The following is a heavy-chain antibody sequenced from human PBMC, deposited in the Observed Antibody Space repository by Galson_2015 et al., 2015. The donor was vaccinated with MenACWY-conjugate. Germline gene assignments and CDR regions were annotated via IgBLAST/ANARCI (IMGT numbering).Heavy chain of an antibody. CDR3: ARDSRSTTVWGVTKRETIYYYGMDV. CDR1: GFTVDYHY. CDR2: IYSDGTT. J-gene: IGHJ6*02. Sequence: SLRLSCAVSGFTVDYHYMTWVRQAPGKGLECVSVIYSDGTTYYADSVKDRFTISRDNSKNTVFLQMNSLTVEDTAVYYCARDSRSTTVWGVTKRETIYYYGMDVWGQGTTVTVSS. V-gene: IGHV3-53*01. D-gene: IGHD3-10*01.